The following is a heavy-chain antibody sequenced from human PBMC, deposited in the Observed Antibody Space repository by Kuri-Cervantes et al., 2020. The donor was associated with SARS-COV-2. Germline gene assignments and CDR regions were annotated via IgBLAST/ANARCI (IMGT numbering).Heavy chain of an antibody. D-gene: IGHD3-3*01. CDR1: GYTFTGYY. J-gene: IGHJ6*01. V-gene: IGHV1-2*04. CDR3: ARQYVIVGAPNYGMDV. Sequence: ASVKVSCKASGYTFTGYYMHWVRQAPGQGLEWMGWINPDSGGTNYAQKFQGWVTMTRDTSISTAYMELSRLRSDDTAVYYCARQYVIVGAPNYGMDVWGQGNPGHRLL. CDR2: INPDSGGT.